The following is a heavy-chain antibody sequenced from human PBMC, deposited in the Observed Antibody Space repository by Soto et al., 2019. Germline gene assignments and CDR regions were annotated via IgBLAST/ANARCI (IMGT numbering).Heavy chain of an antibody. Sequence: EVQLLESGGGLVQPGGSLKLSCEVSGFTFSNSAMNWVRQAPGKGLEWVSAISNNGGRTYYADSVKGRFTISRDNSKNTLYLQMNFVRAADTAIYYCTNGLTIFGGVVGDYWGQGTLVTVSS. CDR3: TNGLTIFGGVVGDY. CDR2: ISNNGGRT. D-gene: IGHD3-3*01. CDR1: GFTFSNSA. J-gene: IGHJ4*02. V-gene: IGHV3-23*01.